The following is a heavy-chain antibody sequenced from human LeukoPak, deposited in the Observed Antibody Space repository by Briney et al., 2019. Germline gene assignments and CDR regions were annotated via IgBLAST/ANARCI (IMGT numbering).Heavy chain of an antibody. CDR2: ISRSGSTI. V-gene: IGHV3-48*04. CDR3: ARDPSYDSSGYYHESFDY. D-gene: IGHD3-22*01. J-gene: IGHJ4*02. Sequence: GGALRLSCVASGFTLRSYVMKWVRQAPGKGLEGVSYISRSGSTIYYADSVKGRFTIYRDNAKNSLHLQMNSLRAEDTAVYYCARDPSYDSSGYYHESFDYWGQGTLVTVSS. CDR1: GFTLRSYV.